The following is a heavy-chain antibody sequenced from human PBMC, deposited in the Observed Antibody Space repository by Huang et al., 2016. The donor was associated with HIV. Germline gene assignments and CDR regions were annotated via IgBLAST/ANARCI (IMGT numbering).Heavy chain of an antibody. CDR1: GGSFRNFA. J-gene: IGHJ4*02. D-gene: IGHD3-22*01. CDR3: ATVDYYDTSGPQRGYFDN. CDR2: IIPTLGTA. V-gene: IGHV1-69*01. Sequence: QVQLVQSGAEVKKPGSSVKVSCKASGGSFRNFALGWVRQAPGQGLEWMGGIIPTLGTANYAQKFQGRVTSSADESTSTAYMELSSLRSEDTAVYYCATVDYYDTSGPQRGYFDNWGQGTLVTVSS.